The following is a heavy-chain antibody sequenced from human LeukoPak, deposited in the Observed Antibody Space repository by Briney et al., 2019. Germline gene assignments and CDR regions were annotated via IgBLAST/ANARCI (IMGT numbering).Heavy chain of an antibody. Sequence: SETLSLTCTVSGGSISSGGYYWSWIRQHPGKGLEWIGYIYYSGSTYYNPSLKSRVTISVDTSKNQFSLKLSSVTAADTAVYYCARDSTKELGFDPWGQGTLVTVSS. V-gene: IGHV4-31*03. CDR1: GGSISSGGYY. D-gene: IGHD1-1*01. J-gene: IGHJ5*02. CDR3: ARDSTKELGFDP. CDR2: IYYSGST.